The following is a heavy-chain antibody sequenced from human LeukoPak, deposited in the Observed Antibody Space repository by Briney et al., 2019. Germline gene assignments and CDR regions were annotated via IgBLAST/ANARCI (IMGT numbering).Heavy chain of an antibody. CDR1: GYTFTGYY. CDR2: INPNSGGT. J-gene: IGHJ4*02. CDR3: ARNRGIAVAGTSPFGY. D-gene: IGHD6-19*01. Sequence: ASVKVSCKASGYTFTGYYMHWVRQAPGQGLEWMGWINPNSGGTNYAQKFQGRVTMTRDTSISTAYVELSRLRSDDTAVYYCARNRGIAVAGTSPFGYWGQGTLVTVSS. V-gene: IGHV1-2*02.